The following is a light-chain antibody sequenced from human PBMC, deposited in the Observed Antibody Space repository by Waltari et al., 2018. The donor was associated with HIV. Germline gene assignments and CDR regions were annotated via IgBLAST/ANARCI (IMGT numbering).Light chain of an antibody. J-gene: IGKJ4*02. Sequence: DTTPTQSPALMSTNPGDQVNISYKASQDIDDDMHWYQQKPGEPAIIIIQEAATLVPGIPPRFSGSGYGTDFTLKVNDIESEDAAYYFCLQQDNFPLTRTFGGGTKVEIK. CDR1: QDIDDD. CDR2: EAA. CDR3: LQQDNFPLTRT. V-gene: IGKV5-2*01.